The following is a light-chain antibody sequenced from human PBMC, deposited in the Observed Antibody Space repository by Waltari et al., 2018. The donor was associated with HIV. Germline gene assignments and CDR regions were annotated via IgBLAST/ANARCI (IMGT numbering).Light chain of an antibody. CDR1: RSHIWNAY. Sequence: QSILTQPPSVSAAPGQRVTIPSSGSRSHIWNAYVSWYQHFPGTAPKLLIYDNNKRPSGIPDRFSGSKSGTSATLGITGLQTGDEADYYCGTWDSRLSAFVLGTGTSVTVL. V-gene: IGLV1-51*01. CDR3: GTWDSRLSAFV. CDR2: DNN. J-gene: IGLJ1*01.